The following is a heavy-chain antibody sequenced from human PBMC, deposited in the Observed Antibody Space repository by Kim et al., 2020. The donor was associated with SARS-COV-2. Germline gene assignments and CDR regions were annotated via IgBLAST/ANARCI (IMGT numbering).Heavy chain of an antibody. Sequence: SVKVSCKASGGTFSSYAISWVRQAPGQGLEWMGGIIPIFGTANYAQKFQGRVTITADESTSTAYMELSSLRSEDTSVYYCARVSRAGYCSGGSCGTTENHFYYYYYGMDVWGQGTTVTVSS. D-gene: IGHD2-15*01. V-gene: IGHV1-69*13. CDR3: ARVSRAGYCSGGSCGTTENHFYYYYYGMDV. CDR1: GGTFSSYA. J-gene: IGHJ6*02. CDR2: IIPIFGTA.